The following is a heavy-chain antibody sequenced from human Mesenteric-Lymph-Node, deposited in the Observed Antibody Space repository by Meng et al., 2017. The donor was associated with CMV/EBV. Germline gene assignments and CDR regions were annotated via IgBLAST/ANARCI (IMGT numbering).Heavy chain of an antibody. V-gene: IGHV3-15*01. CDR2: IKSKTDGGTT. CDR1: GFTFSKAW. CDR3: TAEGALGAVIWYYYGMDV. J-gene: IGHJ6*02. D-gene: IGHD3-3*01. Sequence: GGSLRLSCAASGFTFSKAWMSWVRQAPGKGLEWVGRIKSKTDGGTTDYAASVKGRFTISRDDSKDTLYLQMNSLKTEDTAVYYCTAEGALGAVIWYYYGMDVWGQGTMVTVSS.